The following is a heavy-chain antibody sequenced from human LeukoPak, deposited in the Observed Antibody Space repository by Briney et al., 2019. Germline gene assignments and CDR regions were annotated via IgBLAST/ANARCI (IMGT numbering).Heavy chain of an antibody. V-gene: IGHV4-34*01. Sequence: PSETLSLTCAVYGGSFSGYYWSWIRQPPGKGLEWIGEINHSGSTNYNPSLKSRVTISVDTSKNQFSLKLSSVTAADTAVYYRAAPLPLYCSSTSCAKDAFDIWGQGTMVTVSS. CDR2: INHSGST. CDR1: GGSFSGYY. D-gene: IGHD2-2*01. J-gene: IGHJ3*02. CDR3: AAPLPLYCSSTSCAKDAFDI.